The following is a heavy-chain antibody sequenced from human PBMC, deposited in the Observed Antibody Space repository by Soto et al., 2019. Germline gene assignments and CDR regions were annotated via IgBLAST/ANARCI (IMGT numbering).Heavy chain of an antibody. CDR1: GFTVSSNY. Sequence: GGSLRLSCAASGFTVSSNYMSWVRQAPGKGLEWVSVIYSGGSTYYADSVKGRFTISRDNSKNTLYLQMNSLRAEDTAVYYCARERFREIPDYYMDVWGKGTTVTVSS. D-gene: IGHD2-21*01. CDR2: IYSGGST. CDR3: ARERFREIPDYYMDV. V-gene: IGHV3-66*01. J-gene: IGHJ6*03.